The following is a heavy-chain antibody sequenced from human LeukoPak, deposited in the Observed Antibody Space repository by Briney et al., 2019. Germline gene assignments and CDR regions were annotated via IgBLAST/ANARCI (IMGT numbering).Heavy chain of an antibody. V-gene: IGHV3-9*01. CDR3: ASYSWIQLY. CDR2: ISWNSGSI. D-gene: IGHD5-18*01. Sequence: GGSLRLSCAASGFTFDDYAMHWVRQAPGKGLEWVSGISWNSGSIGYADSVKGRFTISRDNAKNSLYLQMNSLRAEDTAVYYCASYSWIQLYWGQGTLVTVSS. J-gene: IGHJ4*02. CDR1: GFTFDDYA.